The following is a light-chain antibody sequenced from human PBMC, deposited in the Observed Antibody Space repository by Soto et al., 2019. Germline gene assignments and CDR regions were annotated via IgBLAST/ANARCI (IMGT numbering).Light chain of an antibody. CDR3: QHYGSSVLT. J-gene: IGKJ3*01. Sequence: EIVLTQSPGTLSLSPGEGASLSYRASQSLISSYIAWYQQKPGQDPRLLIFGASSRATGIPDRFSGSGSGTDFTLTISRLEPEDFAVYYCQHYGSSVLTFGPGTKVDIK. CDR2: GAS. V-gene: IGKV3-20*01. CDR1: QSLISSY.